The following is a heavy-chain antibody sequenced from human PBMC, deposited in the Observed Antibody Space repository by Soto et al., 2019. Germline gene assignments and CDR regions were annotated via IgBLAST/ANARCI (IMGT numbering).Heavy chain of an antibody. CDR2: IWCDGSNK. V-gene: IGHV3-33*01. J-gene: IGHJ5*02. Sequence: GGSLRLSCAASGFTFSSYGMYWVRQAPGKGLEWVAVIWCDGSNKYYADSVQGRFTISRDNSKNTVYLQMKSLRAEDTAVYYCARDRGFGGGHSLDGVFWFDPWGQGTLVTVSS. CDR3: ARDRGFGGGHSLDGVFWFDP. D-gene: IGHD3-10*01. CDR1: GFTFSSYG.